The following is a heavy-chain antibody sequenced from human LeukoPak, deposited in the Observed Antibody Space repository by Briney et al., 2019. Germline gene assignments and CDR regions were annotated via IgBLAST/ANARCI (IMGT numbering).Heavy chain of an antibody. CDR1: GYTFTSYG. Sequence: GASVKVSCKASGYTFTSYGISWVRQAPRQGLEWMGGIIPIFGTANYAQKFQGRVTITTDESTSTAYMELSSLRSEDTAVYYCARVGVELGADYWGQGTLVTVSS. CDR2: IIPIFGTA. J-gene: IGHJ4*02. D-gene: IGHD3-10*01. CDR3: ARVGVELGADY. V-gene: IGHV1-69*05.